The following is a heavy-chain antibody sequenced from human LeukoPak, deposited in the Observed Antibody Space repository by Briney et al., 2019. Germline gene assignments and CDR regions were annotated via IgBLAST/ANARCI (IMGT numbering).Heavy chain of an antibody. Sequence: GGSLRLSCAASGFTVSGNYMSWVRQAPGKGLEWVSVIYSGGGTYYADSVKGRFTISRDSSKNTLYLQMNSLRAEDTAVYYCASTRGSWFFDYWGRGTLVTVSS. CDR2: IYSGGGT. CDR1: GFTVSGNY. J-gene: IGHJ4*02. CDR3: ASTRGSWFFDY. V-gene: IGHV3-53*01. D-gene: IGHD6-13*01.